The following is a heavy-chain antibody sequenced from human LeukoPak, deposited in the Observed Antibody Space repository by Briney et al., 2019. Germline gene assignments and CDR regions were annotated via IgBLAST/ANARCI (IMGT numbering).Heavy chain of an antibody. V-gene: IGHV3-21*01. D-gene: IGHD5-24*01. J-gene: IGHJ4*02. CDR2: ISSGSSYI. CDR1: GFTFSSYS. CDR3: ARVEMATIGDY. Sequence: GGSLRLSCAASGFTFSSYSMNWVRRAPGKGLEWASSISSGSSYIFYADSVKGRFTISRDNAKDSLYLQMNSLRAEDTAVYYCARVEMATIGDYWGQGTLVTVSS.